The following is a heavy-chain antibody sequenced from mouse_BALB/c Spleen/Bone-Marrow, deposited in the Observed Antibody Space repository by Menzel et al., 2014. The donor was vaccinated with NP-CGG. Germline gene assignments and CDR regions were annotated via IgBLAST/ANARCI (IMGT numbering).Heavy chain of an antibody. CDR2: VNPNNGGT. CDR1: GYSFTGYY. D-gene: IGHD2-1*01. J-gene: IGHJ2*01. V-gene: IGHV1-26*01. Sequence: EVKLMESGPDLVKPGASVKISCKASGYSFTGYYMHWVKQSHGKSLEWIGRVNPNNGGTSYNQKFKGEAILTVDKSSSTAYMELRSLTSEDSAVYYLSRYLYGNYFDYWGQGTTLTVSS. CDR3: SRYLYGNYFDY.